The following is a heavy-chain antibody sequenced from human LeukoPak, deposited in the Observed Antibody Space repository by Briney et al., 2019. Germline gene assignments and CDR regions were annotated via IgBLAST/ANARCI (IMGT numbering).Heavy chain of an antibody. D-gene: IGHD6-19*01. J-gene: IGHJ4*02. CDR2: IRFDGTTK. CDR3: AKGQWLAHFDY. CDR1: GFTFRSYG. V-gene: IGHV3-30*02. Sequence: GGSLRLSCAASGFTFRSYGMHWVRQAPGKGLEWVAYIRFDGTTKYYTDSVKGRFTISRDTSHNTLYLEMNSLRPNDTAVYYCAKGQWLAHFDYWGQGTLVTVSS.